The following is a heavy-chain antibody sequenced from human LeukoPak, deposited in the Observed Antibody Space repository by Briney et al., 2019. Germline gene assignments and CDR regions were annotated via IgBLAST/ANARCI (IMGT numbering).Heavy chain of an antibody. CDR2: ISSSSSYI. CDR1: GFTFSSYS. Sequence: GGSLRLSCAASGFTFSSYSMNWVRQAPGKGLEWVSSISSSSSYIYYADSVKGRFTISRDNAKNPLYLQMNSLRAEDTAVYYCARGSIAAAGTLSYWGQGTLVTVSS. J-gene: IGHJ4*02. D-gene: IGHD6-13*01. V-gene: IGHV3-21*01. CDR3: ARGSIAAAGTLSY.